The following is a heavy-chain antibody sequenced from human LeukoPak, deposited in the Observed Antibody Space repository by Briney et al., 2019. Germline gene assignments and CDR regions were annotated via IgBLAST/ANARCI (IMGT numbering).Heavy chain of an antibody. CDR3: AREASSGRRVFDY. Sequence: ASVKVSCKASGYTFTSYAISWVRQAPGQGLEWMGGIIPIFGTANYAQKFQGRVTITADESTSTAYMELSSLRSEDTAVYYCAREASSGRRVFDYWGQGTLVTVSS. CDR2: IIPIFGTA. V-gene: IGHV1-69*13. D-gene: IGHD6-19*01. CDR1: GYTFTSYA. J-gene: IGHJ4*02.